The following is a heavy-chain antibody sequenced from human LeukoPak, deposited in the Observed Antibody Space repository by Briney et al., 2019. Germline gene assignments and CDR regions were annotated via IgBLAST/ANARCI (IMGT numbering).Heavy chain of an antibody. V-gene: IGHV4-31*03. J-gene: IGHJ6*03. Sequence: SETLPLTCTVSGGSISRGGYYWSWIRQHPGKGLEWIGYIYYSGSTYYNPSLKSRVTISVDTSKNQFSLKLSSVTAADTAVYYCARGDSYGALNYYYYYMDVWGKGTTVTVSS. D-gene: IGHD5-18*01. CDR1: GGSISRGGYY. CDR3: ARGDSYGALNYYYYYMDV. CDR2: IYYSGST.